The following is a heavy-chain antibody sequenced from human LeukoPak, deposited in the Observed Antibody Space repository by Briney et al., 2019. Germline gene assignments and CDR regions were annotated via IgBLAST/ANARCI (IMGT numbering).Heavy chain of an antibody. CDR2: IDGSDGAS. V-gene: IGHV3-23*01. CDR1: GFRFSSYV. CDR3: ARVDSGNYDY. D-gene: IGHD1-26*01. J-gene: IGHJ4*02. Sequence: PGGSLRLSCAASGFRFSSYVMSWVRQAPGKGLEYVSSIDGSDGASYYAASVKGRFTISRDNSKNTLFLQMNSLRVEDTAVYYCARVDSGNYDYWGQGTLLTVSS.